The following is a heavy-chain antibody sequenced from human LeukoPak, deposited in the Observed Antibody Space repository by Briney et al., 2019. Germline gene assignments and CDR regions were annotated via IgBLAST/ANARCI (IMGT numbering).Heavy chain of an antibody. V-gene: IGHV1-18*01. CDR1: GYTFTNYG. D-gene: IGHD3-22*01. J-gene: IGHJ4*02. CDR3: ARVVLDHYYDSSGYLGTLDY. Sequence: ASVKVSCKASGYTFTNYGISWVRQAPGQGREWMGWINTYNGNTNYAQKFQGRVTMTTDTSTSTAYMELRSLRSDDTAVYYCARVVLDHYYDSSGYLGTLDYWGQGILVTVSS. CDR2: INTYNGNT.